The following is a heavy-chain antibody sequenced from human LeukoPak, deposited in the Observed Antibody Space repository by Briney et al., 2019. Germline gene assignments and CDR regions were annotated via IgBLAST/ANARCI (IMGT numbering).Heavy chain of an antibody. CDR1: GGSISSGGYY. CDR3: ARDRSHDAFDI. D-gene: IGHD3-16*02. J-gene: IGHJ3*02. Sequence: PSQTLSLTCTVSGGSISSGGYYWSWIRQPPGKGLEWIGYIYYSGSTNYNPSLKSRVTISVDTSKNQFSLKLSSVTAADTAVYYCARDRSHDAFDIWGQGTMVTVSS. CDR2: IYYSGST. V-gene: IGHV4-61*08.